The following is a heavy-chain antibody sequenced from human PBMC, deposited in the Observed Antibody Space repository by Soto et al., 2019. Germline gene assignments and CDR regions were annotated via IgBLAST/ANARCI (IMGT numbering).Heavy chain of an antibody. CDR1: GDTFTTNS. CDR3: ARGLLYATTYVND. V-gene: IGHV1-69*06. J-gene: IGHJ1*01. Sequence: QVQLVQSGAEVKKPGSSVKVSCKASGDTFTTNSLNWVRQAPGQGLEWMGGIIPVVGTTKYAQKYQDRVTITGDKSTNTAYKELSSLTSDDTPVYYCARGLLYATTYVNDWGHGTRVTVSS. CDR2: IIPVVGTT. D-gene: IGHD3-16*01.